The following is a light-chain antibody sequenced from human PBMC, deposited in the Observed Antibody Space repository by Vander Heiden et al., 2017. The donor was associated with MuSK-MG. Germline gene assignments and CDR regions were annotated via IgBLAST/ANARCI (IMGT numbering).Light chain of an antibody. CDR1: QSSSTH. Sequence: EIVLMQSPATLSVSPGERATLSCRASQSSSTHLTWYQQKPGQPPRLLIYGISTRATGIPARFSGSGSGTEFTLTISSLQSEDFAVYYCQLGVSFGGGTKVEIK. CDR2: GIS. CDR3: QLGVS. V-gene: IGKV3D-15*02. J-gene: IGKJ4*01.